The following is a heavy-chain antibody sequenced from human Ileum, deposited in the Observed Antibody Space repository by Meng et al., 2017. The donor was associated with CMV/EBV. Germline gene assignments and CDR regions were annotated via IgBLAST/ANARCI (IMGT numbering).Heavy chain of an antibody. CDR1: GFTFSSYW. CDR2: INSDGSST. D-gene: IGHD3-10*01. J-gene: IGHJ4*02. V-gene: IGHV3-74*01. CDR3: ASESVRIGDNFSY. Sequence: ASGFTFSSYWMHWVRQAPGKGLVWVSRINSDGSSTSYADSVKGRFTISRDNAKNTLYLHMNSLKIDDTAVYYCASESVRIGDNFSYWGQGTLVTVSS.